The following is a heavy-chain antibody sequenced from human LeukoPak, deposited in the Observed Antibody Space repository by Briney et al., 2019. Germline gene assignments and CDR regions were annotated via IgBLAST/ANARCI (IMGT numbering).Heavy chain of an antibody. CDR1: GYTFTGNY. Sequence: ASVKVSCKASGYTFTGNYMHWVRQAPGQGLEWMGWIDPNTGGTKYAQKFQGRVSMTRETSISTAYMELSRLRSDDTAVYYCARGISGFGELFFDYWGQGTLVTVSS. CDR2: IDPNTGGT. V-gene: IGHV1-2*02. J-gene: IGHJ4*02. D-gene: IGHD3-10*01. CDR3: ARGISGFGELFFDY.